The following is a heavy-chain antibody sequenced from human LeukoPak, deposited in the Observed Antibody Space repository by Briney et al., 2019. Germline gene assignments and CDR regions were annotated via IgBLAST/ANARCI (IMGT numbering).Heavy chain of an antibody. Sequence: GGSLRLSCAASGFTVSSNYMSWVRQAPGKGLEWVSVIYSGSSTYYADSVKGRFSISRDNSKNTLYLQMNSLRAEDAAVYYCARDLFVRDYGSGSPDPFLDYYGMDVWGQGTTVTVSS. CDR3: ARDLFVRDYGSGSPDPFLDYYGMDV. CDR1: GFTVSSNY. CDR2: IYSGSST. J-gene: IGHJ6*02. V-gene: IGHV3-66*01. D-gene: IGHD3-10*01.